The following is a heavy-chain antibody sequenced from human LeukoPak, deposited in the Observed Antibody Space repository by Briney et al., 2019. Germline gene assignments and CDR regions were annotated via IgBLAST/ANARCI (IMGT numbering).Heavy chain of an antibody. CDR1: GFTFSSYS. J-gene: IGHJ6*02. V-gene: IGHV3-48*04. CDR3: ARLLLTPYYYYGMDV. CDR2: ISSSSSTI. D-gene: IGHD2-15*01. Sequence: GSLRLSCAASGFTFSSYSMNWVRQAPGKGLEWVSYISSSSSTIYYADSVKGRFTISRDNAKNSLYLQMNSLRAEDTAVYYCARLLLTPYYYYGMDVWGQGTTVTVSS.